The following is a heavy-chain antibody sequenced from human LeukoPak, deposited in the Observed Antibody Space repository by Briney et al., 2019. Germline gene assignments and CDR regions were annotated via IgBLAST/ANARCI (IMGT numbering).Heavy chain of an antibody. CDR2: INPNSGGT. CDR3: ATVPFRKTGYFDY. CDR1: GYTFTGYY. V-gene: IGHV1-2*02. J-gene: IGHJ4*02. Sequence: ASVKVSCKASGYTFTGYYMRWVRQAPGQGLEWMGWINPNSGGTNYAQKFQGRVTMTRDTSISTAYMELSRLRSDDTAVYYCATVPFRKTGYFDYWGQGTLVTVSS. D-gene: IGHD3-9*01.